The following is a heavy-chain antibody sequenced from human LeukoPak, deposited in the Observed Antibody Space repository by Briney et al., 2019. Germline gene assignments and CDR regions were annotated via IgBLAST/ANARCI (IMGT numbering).Heavy chain of an antibody. Sequence: PSETLSLTCTVSGGALSIGCYFWSWIRQPAGKGLEWIGRIHTSGSTNYNPSLKSRVTISVYTSKNHFSLKLSSVTAADTAVYYCARGRSMVRGEYYFDYWGQGTLVTVSS. CDR1: GGALSIGCYF. CDR3: ARGRSMVRGEYYFDY. J-gene: IGHJ4*02. V-gene: IGHV4-61*02. D-gene: IGHD3-10*01. CDR2: IHTSGST.